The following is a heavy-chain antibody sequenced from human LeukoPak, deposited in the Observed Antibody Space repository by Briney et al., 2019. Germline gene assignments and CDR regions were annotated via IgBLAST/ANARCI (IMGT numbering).Heavy chain of an antibody. Sequence: PGGSLRLSCAASGFTFSSYWMSWVRQAPGKGLEWVANIKQDGSEKYYVDSVKGRFTTSRDNAKNSLYLQMNSLRAEDTAVYYCARSGALLWFGELYDYWGQGTLVTVSS. CDR2: IKQDGSEK. CDR1: GFTFSSYW. D-gene: IGHD3-10*01. CDR3: ARSGALLWFGELYDY. V-gene: IGHV3-7*01. J-gene: IGHJ4*02.